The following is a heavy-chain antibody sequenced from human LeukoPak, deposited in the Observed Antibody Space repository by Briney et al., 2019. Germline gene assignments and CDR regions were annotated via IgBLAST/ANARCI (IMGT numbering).Heavy chain of an antibody. J-gene: IGHJ4*02. D-gene: IGHD3-22*01. CDR2: INWNGGRT. CDR1: GFTFSNYG. V-gene: IGHV3-20*04. Sequence: PGGSLRLSCAASGFTFSNYGMHWVRQAPGKGLEWVSGINWNGGRTGYADSMKGRFIISRDNAKNSLYLQVNSLRAEDTALYYCARNFGGGDSSGPYYWGQGTLVTVSS. CDR3: ARNFGGGDSSGPYY.